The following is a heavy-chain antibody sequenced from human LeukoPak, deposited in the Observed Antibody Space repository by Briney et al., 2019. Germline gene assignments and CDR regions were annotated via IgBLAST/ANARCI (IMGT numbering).Heavy chain of an antibody. CDR3: ARDYRNGVYYYMDV. CDR1: GGSISSYY. V-gene: IGHV4-59*01. D-gene: IGHD1-26*01. CDR2: IYYSGST. J-gene: IGHJ6*03. Sequence: SETLSLTCTVSGGSISSYYWSWIRQPPGKGLEWIGYIYYSGSTNYNPSLKSRVTISVDTSKNQFSLKLSSVTAADTAVYYCARDYRNGVYYYMDVWGKGTTVTVSS.